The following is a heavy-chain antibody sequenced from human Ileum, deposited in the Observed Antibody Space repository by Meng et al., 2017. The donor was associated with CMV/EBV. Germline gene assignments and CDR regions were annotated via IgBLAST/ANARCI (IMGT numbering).Heavy chain of an antibody. Sequence: SSGVSYWSWIRQPPGKGLEWIGEINHSGSTNYNPSLKSRVTISVDTSKNQFSLKLSSVTAADTAVYYCARGYCTNGVCRYLRPYFDYWGQGTLVTVSS. CDR1: SSGVSY. CDR3: ARGYCTNGVCRYLRPYFDY. J-gene: IGHJ4*02. V-gene: IGHV4-34*01. D-gene: IGHD2-8*01. CDR2: INHSGST.